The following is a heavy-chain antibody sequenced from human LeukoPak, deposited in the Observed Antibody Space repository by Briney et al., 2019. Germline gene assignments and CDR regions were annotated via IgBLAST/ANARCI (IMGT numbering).Heavy chain of an antibody. J-gene: IGHJ4*02. CDR3: ARGSALRYFDWLWDY. CDR2: INHSGST. D-gene: IGHD3-9*01. V-gene: IGHV4-34*01. Sequence: PPETLSLTCAVYGESFSGYYWSWIRQPPGKGLEWIGEINHSGSTNYNPSLKSRVTISVDTSKNQFSLKLSSVTAADTAVYYCARGSALRYFDWLWDYWGQGTLVTVSS. CDR1: GESFSGYY.